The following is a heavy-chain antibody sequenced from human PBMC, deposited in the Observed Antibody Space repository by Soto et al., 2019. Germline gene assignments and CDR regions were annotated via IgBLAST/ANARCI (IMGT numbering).Heavy chain of an antibody. V-gene: IGHV3-43*01. Sequence: GGSLRLSCAASGFTFDDYTMHWVRQAPGKGLEWVSLISWDGGSTYYADSVKGRFTISRDNSKNSLYLQMNSLRTEDTALYYCAKDIYRGVITLYYYYGMDVWGLGTTVTVSS. CDR2: ISWDGGST. CDR1: GFTFDDYT. J-gene: IGHJ6*02. D-gene: IGHD3-10*01. CDR3: AKDIYRGVITLYYYYGMDV.